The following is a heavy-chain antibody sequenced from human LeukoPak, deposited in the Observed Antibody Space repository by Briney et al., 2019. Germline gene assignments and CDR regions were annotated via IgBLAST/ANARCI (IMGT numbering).Heavy chain of an antibody. CDR1: GGSLSGYY. J-gene: IGHJ4*02. D-gene: IGHD6-13*01. V-gene: IGHV4-34*01. Sequence: SETLSLTCAVYGGSLSGYYWSWIRQPPGKGLEWIGEINDSGSTNYNPSLKSRVTMSVDTSKNQFSLKLTSVTAADTAVYYCARESSSSWYLVDYWGQGTLVTVSS. CDR2: INDSGST. CDR3: ARESSSSWYLVDY.